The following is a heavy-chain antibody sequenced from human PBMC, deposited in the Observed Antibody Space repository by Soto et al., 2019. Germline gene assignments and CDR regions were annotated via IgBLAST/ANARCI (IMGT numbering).Heavy chain of an antibody. CDR1: RLPFSNYA. CDR2: MSGSSSTT. D-gene: IGHD3-16*02. CDR3: AKTDEVDLPRVIDF. Sequence: LRLSCTTSRLPFSNYAMSWVRQAPGGGREWVSSMSGSSSTTYYADSVRGRFTICRDRSRHTLHPQMSSPRSEHTALLSCAKTDEVDLPRVIDFWGQGTLDTVS. V-gene: IGHV3-23*01. J-gene: IGHJ4*02.